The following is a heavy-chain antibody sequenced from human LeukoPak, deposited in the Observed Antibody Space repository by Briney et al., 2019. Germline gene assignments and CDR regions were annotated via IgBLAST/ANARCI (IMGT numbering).Heavy chain of an antibody. CDR3: ARGGFGSGSHFDY. D-gene: IGHD3-10*01. Sequence: GASAKVSCKASGYTFTSYDIYWVRQATGQGLEWMGWMNPNSGDTGYVQKFQGRVTMTRSTSISTAYMELSSLRSEDTAIYYCARGGFGSGSHFDYWGQGTLVTVSS. J-gene: IGHJ4*02. CDR1: GYTFTSYD. V-gene: IGHV1-8*01. CDR2: MNPNSGDT.